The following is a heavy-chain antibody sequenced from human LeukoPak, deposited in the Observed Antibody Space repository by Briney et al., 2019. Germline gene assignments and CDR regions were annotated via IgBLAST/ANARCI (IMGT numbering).Heavy chain of an antibody. CDR1: GFTFSSYG. J-gene: IGHJ4*02. V-gene: IGHV3-30*02. D-gene: IGHD2-15*01. CDR2: IRYDGSNE. Sequence: GGSLRLSCAASGFTFSSYGMHWVRQAPGKGLEWVSFIRYDGSNEYYADSVRGRFTISRDNSKNTLYLQMNSLRAEDTAVYYCAKFPPSLAAATPIDYWGQGTLVTVSS. CDR3: AKFPPSLAAATPIDY.